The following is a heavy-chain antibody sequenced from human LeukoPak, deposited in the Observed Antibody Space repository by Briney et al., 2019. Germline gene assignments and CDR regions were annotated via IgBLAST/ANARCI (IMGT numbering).Heavy chain of an antibody. CDR3: VREVHSGYYGMDV. D-gene: IGHD2-15*01. CDR1: GFTVYSNY. Sequence: GGSLRLSCAVSGFTVYSNYMTWVRQAPGKGPEWLSSISSSSSYIYYADSVKGRFTISRDNAKNSLYLQMNSLRVEDTAAYYCVREVHSGYYGMDVWGQGTTVTVSS. J-gene: IGHJ6*02. CDR2: ISSSSSYI. V-gene: IGHV3-21*01.